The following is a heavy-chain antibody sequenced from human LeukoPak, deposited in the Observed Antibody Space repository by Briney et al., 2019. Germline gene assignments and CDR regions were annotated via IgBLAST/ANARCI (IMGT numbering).Heavy chain of an antibody. J-gene: IGHJ3*01. CDR2: INHSGST. CDR1: GGSFSGYY. Sequence: PSETLSLTCAVYGGSFSGYYWSWIRQPPGKGLEWIGEINHSGSTNYNPSLKSRVTISVDTSKNQFSLQLNSVTSEDTAVYYCARGRASAFDVWGQGTMVTVSS. CDR3: ARGRASAFDV. D-gene: IGHD6-25*01. V-gene: IGHV4-34*01.